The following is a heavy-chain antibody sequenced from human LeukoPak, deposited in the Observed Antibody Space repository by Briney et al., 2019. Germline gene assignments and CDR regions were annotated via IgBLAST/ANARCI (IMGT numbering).Heavy chain of an antibody. CDR2: TYYSGST. Sequence: SETLSLTCTVSGGSISSGDYSWSWIRQPPGKGLEWIGYTYYSGSTYYNPSLKSRVTISVDTSKNQFSLKLSSVTAADTAVYYCARYSGGYCSSISCYPFDYWGQGTLVTVSS. J-gene: IGHJ4*02. V-gene: IGHV4-30-4*01. D-gene: IGHD2-2*01. CDR1: GGSISSGDYS. CDR3: ARYSGGYCSSISCYPFDY.